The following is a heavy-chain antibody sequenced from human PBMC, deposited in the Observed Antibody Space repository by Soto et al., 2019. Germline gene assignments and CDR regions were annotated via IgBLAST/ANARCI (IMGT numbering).Heavy chain of an antibody. CDR1: GYSFTSYW. D-gene: IGHD6-25*01. J-gene: IGHJ4*02. CDR2: IYPGDSDT. Sequence: GESLKISCKGSGYSFTSYWIGWVRQMPGKGLEWMGIIYPGDSDTRYSPSFQGQVTISADKSISTAYLQWSSLKASDTAMYYCARHVPWDTQRWRNYYFDYWGQGTLVTVSS. V-gene: IGHV5-51*01. CDR3: ARHVPWDTQRWRNYYFDY.